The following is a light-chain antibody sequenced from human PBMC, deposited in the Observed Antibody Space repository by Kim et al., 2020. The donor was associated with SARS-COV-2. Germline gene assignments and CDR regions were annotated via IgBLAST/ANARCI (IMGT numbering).Light chain of an antibody. Sequence: QSVLTQLPSVSGAPGQRVTISCTGNRSNIGANYDVHWYQQLPGTAPKLLIYGNTNRPSGVPDRFSGSKSGSSASLAITGLQAEDEADYFCQSYDSSLTGSVFGGGTKVTVL. J-gene: IGLJ3*02. V-gene: IGLV1-40*01. CDR3: QSYDSSLTGSV. CDR1: RSNIGANYD. CDR2: GNT.